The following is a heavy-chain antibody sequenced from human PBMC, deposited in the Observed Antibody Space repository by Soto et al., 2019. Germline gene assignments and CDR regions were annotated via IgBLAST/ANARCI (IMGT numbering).Heavy chain of an antibody. CDR2: IYSGGST. Sequence: PGGSLRLSCAASGFTVSSNYMSWVRQAPGKGLEWVSDIYSGGSTYYADSVKGRFTISRHNSKNTLYLQMNSLRAEDTAVYYCARVSLGYAGVNAFDIWGQGTMVTVSS. V-gene: IGHV3-53*04. D-gene: IGHD3-16*01. J-gene: IGHJ3*02. CDR3: ARVSLGYAGVNAFDI. CDR1: GFTVSSNY.